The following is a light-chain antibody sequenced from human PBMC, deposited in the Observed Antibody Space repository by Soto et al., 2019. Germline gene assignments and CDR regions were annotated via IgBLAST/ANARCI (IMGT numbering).Light chain of an antibody. CDR1: QSVSIN. J-gene: IGKJ5*01. V-gene: IGKV3-15*01. CDR2: GAS. Sequence: EIVMTQSPATLSVSPGEGATLSCRASQSVSINLAWYQQRPGQPPRLLVYGASTRATGVPTRFSGSGSGTEFTLTISSLQSEDFAVYYCQQYNDWPPKITFGQGTRLEI. CDR3: QQYNDWPPKIT.